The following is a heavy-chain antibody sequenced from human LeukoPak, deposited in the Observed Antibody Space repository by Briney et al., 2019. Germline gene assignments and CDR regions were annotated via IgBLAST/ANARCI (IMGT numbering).Heavy chain of an antibody. D-gene: IGHD6-19*01. V-gene: IGHV3-23*01. CDR1: GFTFSSYG. CDR3: AKDSYSSGWYDY. Sequence: GGSLRLSCAASGFTFSSYGMSWVRQAPGKGLEWVSAISGSGGSTYYADSVKGRFTISRDNSKNTLYLQMNSLRAEDTAVYYCAKDSYSSGWYDYWGQGTLVTVSS. CDR2: ISGSGGST. J-gene: IGHJ4*02.